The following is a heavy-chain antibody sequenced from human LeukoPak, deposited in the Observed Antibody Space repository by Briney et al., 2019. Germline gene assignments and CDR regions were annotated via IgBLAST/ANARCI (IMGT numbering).Heavy chain of an antibody. CDR2: IGGSGGST. CDR1: GFTFTSYV. V-gene: IGHV3-23*01. Sequence: GGSLRLSCAVSGFTFTSYVMSWVRQAPGKGLEWVSGIGGSGGSTYYADSVKGRFTISRDNSKNTLYLQMNSLRVEDTAVYYCARVCQQLVPVNWFDPWGQGTLVTVSS. CDR3: ARVCQQLVPVNWFDP. J-gene: IGHJ5*02. D-gene: IGHD6-13*01.